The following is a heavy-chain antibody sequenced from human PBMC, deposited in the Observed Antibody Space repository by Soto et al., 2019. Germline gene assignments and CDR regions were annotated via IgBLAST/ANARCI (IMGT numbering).Heavy chain of an antibody. V-gene: IGHV1-2*02. D-gene: IGHD6-6*01. Sequence: ASVKVSCNASGYTFTGYYMHWVRQAPGQGLEWMGWINPNSGGTNYAQKFQGRVTMTRDTSISTAYMELSRLRSDDTAVYYCARAPYSSSSFCFDYWGEGTPVTVPS. CDR2: INPNSGGT. CDR1: GYTFTGYY. J-gene: IGHJ4*02. CDR3: ARAPYSSSSFCFDY.